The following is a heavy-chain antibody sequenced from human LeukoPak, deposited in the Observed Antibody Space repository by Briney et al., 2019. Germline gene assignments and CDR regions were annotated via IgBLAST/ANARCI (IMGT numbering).Heavy chain of an antibody. J-gene: IGHJ4*02. D-gene: IGHD2-15*01. CDR3: AKGLQVAEPPDY. CDR1: GFXFSNYV. Sequence: GRSLRLSCAASGFXFSNYVXXWVXXAPXKXXEXVAVISYDGTNKYYAHAVKGRFTISRDNSKNTLYLQMSSLRGEDTAVYYCAKGLQVAEPPDYWGQGILVTVSS. CDR2: ISYDGTNK. V-gene: IGHV3-30*18.